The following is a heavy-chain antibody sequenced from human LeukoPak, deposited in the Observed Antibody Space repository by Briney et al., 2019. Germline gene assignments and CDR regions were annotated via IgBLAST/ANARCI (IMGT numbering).Heavy chain of an antibody. CDR1: GGSFSGYY. CDR2: INHSGST. J-gene: IGHJ4*02. Sequence: SGTLSLTCAVYGGSFSGYYWSWIRQPPGKGLEWIGEINHSGSTNYNPSLKSRVTISVDTSKNQFSLKLSSVTAADTAVYYCARRYSSSWNYWGQGTLVTVSS. CDR3: ARRYSSSWNY. D-gene: IGHD6-13*01. V-gene: IGHV4-34*01.